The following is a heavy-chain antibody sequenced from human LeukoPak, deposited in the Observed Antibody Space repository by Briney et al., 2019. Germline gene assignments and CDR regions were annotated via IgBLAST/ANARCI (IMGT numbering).Heavy chain of an antibody. Sequence: SQTLSLTCTVSGGSISSGDYYRSWIRQPPGKGLEWIGYIYYSGSTYYNPSLKSRVTISVDTSKNQFSLKLSSVTAADTAVYYCAREMSSYGDYAADYWGQGTLVTVSS. CDR2: IYYSGST. J-gene: IGHJ4*02. CDR1: GGSISSGDYY. CDR3: AREMSSYGDYAADY. V-gene: IGHV4-30-4*01. D-gene: IGHD4-17*01.